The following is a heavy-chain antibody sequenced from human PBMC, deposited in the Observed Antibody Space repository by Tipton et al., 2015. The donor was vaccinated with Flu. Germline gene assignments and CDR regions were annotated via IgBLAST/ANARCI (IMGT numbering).Heavy chain of an antibody. V-gene: IGHV4-30-2*01. J-gene: IGHJ4*02. D-gene: IGHD1-26*01. CDR2: IYHSGTT. Sequence: TLSLTCTVSGDALSSSGYYWSWIRRPPGKGLEWIGYIYHSGTTYYNPSLKSRVIISGDRSKNQFSLKLSSVTAADTAVYYCACRGSCYHWGQGTLVTVSS. CDR1: GDALSSSGYY. CDR3: ACRGSCYH.